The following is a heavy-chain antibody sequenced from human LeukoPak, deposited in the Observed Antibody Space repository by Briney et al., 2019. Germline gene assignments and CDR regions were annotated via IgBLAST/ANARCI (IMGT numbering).Heavy chain of an antibody. D-gene: IGHD3-10*01. CDR2: MNPNSGNT. V-gene: IGHV1-8*01. CDR3: AREGENRRLLWSGKGYYYMDV. J-gene: IGHJ6*03. Sequence: ASVKVSCKASGYTFTSYDINWVRQATGQGLEWMGWMNPNSGNTGYAQKFQGRVTMTRNTSISTAYMELSSLRSEDTAVYYCAREGENRRLLWSGKGYYYMDVWGKGTTVTVSS. CDR1: GYTFTSYD.